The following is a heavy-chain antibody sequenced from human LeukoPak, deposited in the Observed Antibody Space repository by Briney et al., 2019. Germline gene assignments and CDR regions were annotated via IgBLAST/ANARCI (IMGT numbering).Heavy chain of an antibody. CDR3: ARVRELYFYFDY. CDR1: GGSISTNN. J-gene: IGHJ4*02. CDR2: ISYDGSNK. D-gene: IGHD1-26*01. Sequence: LSLTCAVSGGSISTNNWWHWVRQAPGKGLEWVAVISYDGSNKYYADSVKGRFTISRDNAKNSLYLQMNNLRAEDTAVYYCARVRELYFYFDYWGQGTLVTVSS. V-gene: IGHV3-30*03.